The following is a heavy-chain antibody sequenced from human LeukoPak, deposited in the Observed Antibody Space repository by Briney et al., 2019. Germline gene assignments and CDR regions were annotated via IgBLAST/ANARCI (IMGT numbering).Heavy chain of an antibody. Sequence: GGSLRLSCAASGFTFNTYTMTWVRQGPGKGLEWVSSISTISSYIYYADSVKGQFTISRDNAKNSVYLQMNSLRAEDTAVYYCARGVWNDEGLDSWGQGTLVTVSS. CDR3: ARGVWNDEGLDS. CDR2: ISTISSYI. V-gene: IGHV3-21*01. J-gene: IGHJ4*02. D-gene: IGHD1-1*01. CDR1: GFTFNTYT.